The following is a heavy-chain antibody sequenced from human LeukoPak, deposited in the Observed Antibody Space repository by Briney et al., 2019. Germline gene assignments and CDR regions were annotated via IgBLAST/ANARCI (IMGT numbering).Heavy chain of an antibody. CDR3: ARSNPWELKN. J-gene: IGHJ4*02. D-gene: IGHD1-26*01. CDR2: IYYSGST. V-gene: IGHV4-59*08. CDR1: GGSISSYY. Sequence: SETLSLTCTVSGGSISSYYWSWIRQPPGKGLEWIGYIYYSGSTNYNPSLKSRVTISVDTSKNQFSLKLSSVTAADTAVYYCARSNPWELKNWGQGTLVTVSS.